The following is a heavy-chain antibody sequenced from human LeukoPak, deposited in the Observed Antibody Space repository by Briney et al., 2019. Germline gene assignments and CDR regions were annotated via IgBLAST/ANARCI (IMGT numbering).Heavy chain of an antibody. CDR2: INPNSGGT. D-gene: IGHD1-26*01. CDR3: ARGRIVGATTRPYYFDY. J-gene: IGHJ4*02. V-gene: IGHV1-2*02. Sequence: GASVRVSCKASGYTFTGYYMHWVRQAPGQGLEWMGWINPNSGGTNYAQKFQGRVTMTRDTSISTAYMELSRLRSDDTAVYYCARGRIVGATTRPYYFDYWGQGTLVTVSS. CDR1: GYTFTGYY.